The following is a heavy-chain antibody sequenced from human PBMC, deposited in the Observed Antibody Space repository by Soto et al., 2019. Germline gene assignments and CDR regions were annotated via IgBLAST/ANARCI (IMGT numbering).Heavy chain of an antibody. CDR1: GFSLSTSGMC. CDR3: ARIWMGYGPFDY. D-gene: IGHD4-17*01. CDR2: IDWDDDK. V-gene: IGHV2-70*11. J-gene: IGHJ4*02. Sequence: ASGPTLVNPTQTLTLTCTFSGFSLSTSGMCVSWIRQPPGKALEWLARIDWDDDKYYSTSLKTRLTISKDTSKNQVVLTMTNMDPVDTATYYCARIWMGYGPFDYWGQGTLVTVSS.